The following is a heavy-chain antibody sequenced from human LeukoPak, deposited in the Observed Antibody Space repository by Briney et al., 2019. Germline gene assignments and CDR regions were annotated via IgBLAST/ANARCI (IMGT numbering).Heavy chain of an antibody. D-gene: IGHD2-2*01. J-gene: IGHJ4*02. V-gene: IGHV1-2*02. Sequence: ASVKFSCKSSGFTFNDEYIHWVRQAPGQGLDWMGWLNPYSGAINYAQKFQGRVTLTRDTSISTAYMELSRLTSGDTAVYYCARDPKSQLLLDYWGQGTLVTVSS. CDR1: GFTFNDEY. CDR3: ARDPKSQLLLDY. CDR2: LNPYSGAI.